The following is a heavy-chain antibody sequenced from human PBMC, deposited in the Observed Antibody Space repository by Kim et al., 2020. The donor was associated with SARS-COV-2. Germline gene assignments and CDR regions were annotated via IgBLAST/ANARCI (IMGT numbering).Heavy chain of an antibody. D-gene: IGHD3-3*01. J-gene: IGHJ3*01. Sequence: GGSLRLSCEASGFTFSDFYMNWVRLVPGKGLEWISFISTGGTDTFYSDSVKGRFTVSRDNAKNSLYLQMNSLRAEDTALYYCARAVFHRSGFSPFIVWG. CDR3: ARAVFHRSGFSPFIV. CDR1: GFTFSDFY. CDR2: ISTGGTDT. V-gene: IGHV3-11*01.